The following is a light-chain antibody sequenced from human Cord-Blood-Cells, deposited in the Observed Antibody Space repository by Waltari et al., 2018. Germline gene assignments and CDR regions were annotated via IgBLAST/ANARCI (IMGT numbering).Light chain of an antibody. J-gene: IGLJ3*02. Sequence: QSALTQPASVSGSPGPSITISCTGTRSDVGSYNLVSWYQQQPGKTPKLMIYEVSKRPSGVSNRFSGSKSGNTASLTIAGLQAEDESDYYCCSYAGSSTWVFGGGTKLTVL. CDR3: CSYAGSSTWV. CDR2: EVS. CDR1: RSDVGSYNL. V-gene: IGLV2-23*02.